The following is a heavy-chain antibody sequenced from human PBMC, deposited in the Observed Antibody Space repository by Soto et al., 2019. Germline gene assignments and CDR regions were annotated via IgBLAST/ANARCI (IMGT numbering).Heavy chain of an antibody. Sequence: GGSLRLSCAASGFTFSSYWMSWVRQAPGKGLEWVANIKQDGSEKYYVDSVKGRFTISRDNAKNSLYLQMNSLRAEDTAVYYCARDLVTGIAVGYYYYYGMDVWGQGTTVTVSS. V-gene: IGHV3-7*03. J-gene: IGHJ6*02. CDR3: ARDLVTGIAVGYYYYYGMDV. CDR2: IKQDGSEK. CDR1: GFTFSSYW. D-gene: IGHD6-19*01.